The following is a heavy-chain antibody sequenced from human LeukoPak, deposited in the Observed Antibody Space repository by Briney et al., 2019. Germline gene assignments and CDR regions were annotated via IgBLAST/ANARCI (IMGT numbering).Heavy chain of an antibody. Sequence: SQTPSLTCTVSGGSISSGGYYWSWIRQHPGKGLEWIGYIYYSGSTYYNPSLKSRVTISVDTSKNQFSLKLSSVTAADTAVYYCARVGSSNWNNYYFDYWGQGTLVTVSS. V-gene: IGHV4-31*03. D-gene: IGHD1/OR15-1a*01. CDR2: IYYSGST. J-gene: IGHJ4*02. CDR3: ARVGSSNWNNYYFDY. CDR1: GGSISSGGYY.